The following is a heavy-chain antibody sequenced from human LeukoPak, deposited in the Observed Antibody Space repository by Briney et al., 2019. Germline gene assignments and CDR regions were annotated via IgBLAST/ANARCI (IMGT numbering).Heavy chain of an antibody. CDR2: VYYSGRT. Sequence: PETLSLTCTVSGGSIRSSSYYWGWIRQPPGKGLEWIGSVYYSGRTYYNPSLKSRVTISVDTSKNQFSLKLSSVTAADTAVYYCARGNGDYPLSIWGQGTMVTVSS. CDR3: ARGNGDYPLSI. V-gene: IGHV4-39*07. CDR1: GGSIRSSSYY. J-gene: IGHJ3*02. D-gene: IGHD4-17*01.